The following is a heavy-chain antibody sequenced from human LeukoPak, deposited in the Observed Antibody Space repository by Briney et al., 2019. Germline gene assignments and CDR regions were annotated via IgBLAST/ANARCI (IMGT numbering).Heavy chain of an antibody. CDR1: GGSFSGYY. V-gene: IGHV4-34*01. CDR3: ASYYDSSGYYED. J-gene: IGHJ4*02. Sequence: SETLSLTCAVYGGSFSGYYWSWIRQPPGKGLEWIGEINHSGSTNYNPSLKSRVTISVDTSKNQFSLKLSSVTAADTAVYYCASYYDSSGYYEDWGQGTLVTVSS. CDR2: INHSGST. D-gene: IGHD3-22*01.